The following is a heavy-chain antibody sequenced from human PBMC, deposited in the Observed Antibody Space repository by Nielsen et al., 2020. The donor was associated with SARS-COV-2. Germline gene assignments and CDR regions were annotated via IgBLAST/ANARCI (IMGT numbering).Heavy chain of an antibody. CDR1: GFTFTSSA. J-gene: IGHJ4*02. Sequence: SVKVSCKASGFTFTSSAVQWVRQARGQRLEWIGWIVVGSGNTNYAQKFQERVTITRDMSTSTAYMELSSLRSEDTAVYYCATDIVSTGGDFDYWGQGTLVTVSS. D-gene: IGHD2-15*01. CDR3: ATDIVSTGGDFDY. V-gene: IGHV1-58*01. CDR2: IVVGSGNT.